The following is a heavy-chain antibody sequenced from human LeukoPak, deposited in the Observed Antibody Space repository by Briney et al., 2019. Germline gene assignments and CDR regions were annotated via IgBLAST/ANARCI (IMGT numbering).Heavy chain of an antibody. V-gene: IGHV3-23*01. J-gene: IGHJ5*02. CDR1: GFTFSSYA. Sequence: GVSLRLSCAASGFTFSSYAMSWVRQAPGKGLEWVSSISGGGGVTYYADSVKGRFTISRDNSKNTLYLQMNSLRAEDTAVYYCAKGARMRIAAAGTGVINWFDPWGQGTLVTVSS. CDR3: AKGARMRIAAAGTGVINWFDP. D-gene: IGHD6-13*01. CDR2: ISGGGGVT.